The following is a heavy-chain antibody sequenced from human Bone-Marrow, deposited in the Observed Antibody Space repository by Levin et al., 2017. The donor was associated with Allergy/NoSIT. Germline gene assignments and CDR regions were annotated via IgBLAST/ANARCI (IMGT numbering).Heavy chain of an antibody. CDR2: LSTYSGDT. CDR3: ARDIATTPGWFDP. J-gene: IGHJ5*02. D-gene: IGHD5-24*01. CDR1: GYTFTNYG. Sequence: GESLKISCKASGYTFTNYGISWVRQAPGQGLEWMGWLSTYSGDTNFAQKFQGRVTMTTDTSTSTAYMDLRSLRSDDTAVYYCARDIATTPGWFDPWGQGTLVTVSS. V-gene: IGHV1-18*01.